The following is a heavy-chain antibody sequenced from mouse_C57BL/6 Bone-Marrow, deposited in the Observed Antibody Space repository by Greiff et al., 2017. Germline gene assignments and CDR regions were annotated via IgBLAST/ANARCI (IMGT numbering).Heavy chain of an antibody. CDR2: IYPRDGST. D-gene: IGHD1-1*01. J-gene: IGHJ1*03. Sequence: VNLVESGPELVKPGASVKLSCKASGYTFTSYDINWVQQRPGQGLEWIGWIYPRDGSTKYKEKFKGKATLTVDTSSSTAYMELHSLTSEDSAVYFCARDYGSSYWYFDVWGTGTTVTVSS. V-gene: IGHV1-85*01. CDR3: ARDYGSSYWYFDV. CDR1: GYTFTSYD.